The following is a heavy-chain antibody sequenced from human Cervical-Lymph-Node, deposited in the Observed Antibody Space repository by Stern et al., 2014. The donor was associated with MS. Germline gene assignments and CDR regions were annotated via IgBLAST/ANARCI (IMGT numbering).Heavy chain of an antibody. D-gene: IGHD4-17*01. CDR1: GYTFTNFG. CDR2: ITTYDGDT. V-gene: IGHV1-18*01. Sequence: QVQLVQSGAEVKKPGASVKVSCKASGYTFTNFGVSWVRQAPGQGLEWVGWITTYDGDTKYAQRFEGRATMTTDTPTSTAFMELRSLRSDDTAVYYCARERGDYADASDIWGQGTMVTVSS. J-gene: IGHJ3*02. CDR3: ARERGDYADASDI.